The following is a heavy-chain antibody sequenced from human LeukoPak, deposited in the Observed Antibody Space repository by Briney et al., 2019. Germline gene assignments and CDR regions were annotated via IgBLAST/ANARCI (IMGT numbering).Heavy chain of an antibody. D-gene: IGHD3-10*01. Sequence: GGSLRLSCAASGFTFSSYAMSWVRQAPGKGLEWVSAISGSGGSTYYADSVKGRFTISRDNSKNTLYLQMNSLRVEDTAVYYCAKGYYGSGSYYMSYWGQGTLVTVSS. J-gene: IGHJ4*02. CDR3: AKGYYGSGSYYMSY. CDR1: GFTFSSYA. CDR2: ISGSGGST. V-gene: IGHV3-23*01.